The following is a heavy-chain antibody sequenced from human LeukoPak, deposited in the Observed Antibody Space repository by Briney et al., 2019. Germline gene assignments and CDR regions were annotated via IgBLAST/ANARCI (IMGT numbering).Heavy chain of an antibody. V-gene: IGHV3-74*01. CDR1: GFTFSNYW. Sequence: GGSLRLSCAASGFTFSNYWMHWFRQAPGKGLVWVSHINSDGSSTTYADSVKSRFTISRDNAKNTLYLQMNSLRAEDTAVYYCVRDRSGSSSVYWGQGTLVTVSS. CDR2: INSDGSST. CDR3: VRDRSGSSSVY. D-gene: IGHD6-6*01. J-gene: IGHJ4*02.